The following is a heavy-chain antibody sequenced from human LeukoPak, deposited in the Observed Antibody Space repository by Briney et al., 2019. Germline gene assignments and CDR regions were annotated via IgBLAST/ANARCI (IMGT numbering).Heavy chain of an antibody. CDR1: GGTFSSYA. Sequence: ASVKVSCKASGGTFSSYAISWVRQAPGQGLEWMGGFDPEDGQTIYAQKFQGRVTMTEDTSTDTAYMELSSLRSEDTAVYYCAIFSKLSFGANDWGQGTLVTVSS. V-gene: IGHV1-24*01. J-gene: IGHJ4*02. CDR3: AIFSKLSFGAND. CDR2: FDPEDGQT. D-gene: IGHD3-10*01.